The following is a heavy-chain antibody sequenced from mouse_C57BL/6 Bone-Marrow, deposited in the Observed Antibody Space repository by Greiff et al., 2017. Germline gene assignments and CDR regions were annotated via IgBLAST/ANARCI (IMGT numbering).Heavy chain of an antibody. CDR3: ARAKGYAMDY. J-gene: IGHJ4*01. CDR1: GFTFSDFY. V-gene: IGHV7-1*01. Sequence: EVQRVESGGGLVQSGRSLRLSCATSGFTFSDFYMEWVRQAPGKGLEWIAASRNKANDYTTEYSASVKGRFIVSRDTSQSILYLQMNALRAEDTAIYYCARAKGYAMDYWGQGTSVTVSS. CDR2: SRNKANDYTT.